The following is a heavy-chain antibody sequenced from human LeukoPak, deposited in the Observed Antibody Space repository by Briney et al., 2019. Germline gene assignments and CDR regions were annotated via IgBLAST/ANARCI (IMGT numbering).Heavy chain of an antibody. CDR1: GFTVSSNY. CDR2: IYSGGST. Sequence: GGSLRLSCAASGFTVSSNYMSWVRQAPGKGLEWVSLIYSGGSTYYVDSVKGRFAISRDNSKNTLYLQMNSLRAEDTAVYYCASRDKGYYYGMDVWGQGTTVTVSS. CDR3: ASRDKGYYYGMDV. J-gene: IGHJ6*02. V-gene: IGHV3-66*01. D-gene: IGHD5-24*01.